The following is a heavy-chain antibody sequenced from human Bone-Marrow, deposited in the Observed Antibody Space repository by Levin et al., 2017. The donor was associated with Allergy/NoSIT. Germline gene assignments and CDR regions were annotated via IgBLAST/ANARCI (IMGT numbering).Heavy chain of an antibody. D-gene: IGHD6-13*01. J-gene: IGHJ5*02. CDR1: GYTFINHD. V-gene: IGHV1-8*01. CDR2: MNSYSGNT. Sequence: ASVKVSCKGSGYTFINHDIDWVRQAPGQGLEWMGWMNSYSGNTGYAQKFQGRVTMTRDTSKDTAYMELSSLTSEDTAIYYCMRGAGTGGADWFDPWGQGTLVTVSS. CDR3: MRGAGTGGADWFDP.